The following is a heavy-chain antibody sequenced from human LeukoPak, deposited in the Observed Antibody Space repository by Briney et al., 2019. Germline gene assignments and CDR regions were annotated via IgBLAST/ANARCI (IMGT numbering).Heavy chain of an antibody. D-gene: IGHD5-18*01. CDR2: IYYSGST. CDR1: GGSISSSSYY. V-gene: IGHV4-61*01. J-gene: IGHJ3*02. Sequence: PSETLSLTCTVSGGSISSSSYYWSWIRQPPGKGLEWIGYIYYSGSTNYNPSLKSPVTISVDTSKNQFSLKLSSVTAADTAVYYCARDRGYSYGRDAFDIWGQGTMVTVSS. CDR3: ARDRGYSYGRDAFDI.